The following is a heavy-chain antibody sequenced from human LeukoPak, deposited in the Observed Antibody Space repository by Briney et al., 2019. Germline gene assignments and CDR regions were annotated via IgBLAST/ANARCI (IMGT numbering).Heavy chain of an antibody. J-gene: IGHJ4*02. V-gene: IGHV4-34*01. CDR3: ARWIDF. Sequence: PSETLSLTCAVYGGSFRGYYWSWIRQPPGKGLEWIGEINHSGSTNYNPSLKSRVTISVDTSKNQFSLKVSSVTAADTALYYCARWIDFWGQGTLVTVSS. CDR2: INHSGST. CDR1: GGSFRGYY.